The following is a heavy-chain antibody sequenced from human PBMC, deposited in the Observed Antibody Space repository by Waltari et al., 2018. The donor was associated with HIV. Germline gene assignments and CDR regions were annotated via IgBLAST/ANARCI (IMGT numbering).Heavy chain of an antibody. D-gene: IGHD2-15*01. J-gene: IGHJ6*02. CDR3: ARLNQTPGYCSGGSCYSGYYGMDV. V-gene: IGHV4-61*01. CDR2: IYYSGST. CDR1: GGSVSSGSYY. Sequence: QVQLQESGPGLVKPSETLSLTCTVSGGSVSSGSYYWSWIRQPPGKGLAWIGYIYYSGSTNYNPSLKSRVTISVDTSKNQFSLKLSSVTAADTAVYYCARLNQTPGYCSGGSCYSGYYGMDVWGQGTTVTVSS.